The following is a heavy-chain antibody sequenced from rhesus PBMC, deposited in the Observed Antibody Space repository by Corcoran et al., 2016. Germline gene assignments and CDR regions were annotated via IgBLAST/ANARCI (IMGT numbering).Heavy chain of an antibody. CDR2: ISGSSGST. Sequence: QVQLQESGPGLVKPSETLSLTCAVSGDSVSSSNWWSWIRQPPGKGLEWIGYISGSSGSTYYNPSLKSRVTISTGTSKNQFSLKLSSVTAADTAVYYCARDQGGYSYGYFDCWGQGVLVTVSS. J-gene: IGHJ4*01. CDR3: ARDQGGYSYGYFDC. CDR1: GDSVSSSNW. V-gene: IGHV4-65*01. D-gene: IGHD5-36*01.